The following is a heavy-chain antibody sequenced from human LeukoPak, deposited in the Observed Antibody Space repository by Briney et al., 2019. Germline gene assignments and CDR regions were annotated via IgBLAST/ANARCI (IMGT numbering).Heavy chain of an antibody. CDR1: GFTFSSYS. CDR3: ARGGLRGDY. Sequence: GGSLRLSCAASGFTFSSYSMNWVRQAPGKGLEWVSYISSSSGTIYYADSVKGRFTISRDNAEDSLYLQMSSLRAEDTAVYYCARGGLRGDYWGQGTLVTVSS. D-gene: IGHD4-17*01. J-gene: IGHJ4*02. V-gene: IGHV3-48*01. CDR2: ISSSSGTI.